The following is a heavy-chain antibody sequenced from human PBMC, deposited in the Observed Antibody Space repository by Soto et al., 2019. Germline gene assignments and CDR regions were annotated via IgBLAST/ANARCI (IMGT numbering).Heavy chain of an antibody. V-gene: IGHV1-69*01. Sequence: QVQLVQSGAEVKKPGSSVKVSCKASGGTFSSYAISWVRQAPGQGLEWMGGIIPIFGTANYAQKFQGRVTITADESTSTAYMELSSLRAEDTAVYYCAREVRGIVVVVAAYYYYYGMDVWGQGTTVTVSS. CDR1: GGTFSSYA. J-gene: IGHJ6*02. D-gene: IGHD2-15*01. CDR3: AREVRGIVVVVAAYYYYYGMDV. CDR2: IIPIFGTA.